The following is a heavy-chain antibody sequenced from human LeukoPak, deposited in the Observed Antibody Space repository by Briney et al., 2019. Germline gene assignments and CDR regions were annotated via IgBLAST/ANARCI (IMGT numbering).Heavy chain of an antibody. D-gene: IGHD1-1*01. CDR3: ARDSIMGNWNYYYYYMDV. CDR2: IYHSGST. V-gene: IGHV4-38-2*02. J-gene: IGHJ6*03. CDR1: GYSISSGYY. Sequence: SETLSLTCTVSGYSISSGYYWGWIRQPPGKGLEWIGSIYHSGSTYYNPSLKSRVTISVDTSKNQFSLKLSSVTAADTAVYYCARDSIMGNWNYYYYYMDVWGKGTTVTVSS.